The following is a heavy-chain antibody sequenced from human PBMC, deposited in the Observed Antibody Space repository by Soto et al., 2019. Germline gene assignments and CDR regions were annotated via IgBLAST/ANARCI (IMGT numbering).Heavy chain of an antibody. Sequence: QITLKESGPTQVKPTQTLTLTCSFSGFSLNTDGEGVGWVRQPPGEALEWLALSYWDDDERYSPSLKTRLIITKDPSKNQVVLIMTNMDPVDTATYYCAHSRNLITEDAQVGDFDYWGQGTLVTVSS. CDR1: GFSLNTDGEG. J-gene: IGHJ4*02. V-gene: IGHV2-5*02. CDR2: SYWDDDE. CDR3: AHSRNLITEDAQVGDFDY. D-gene: IGHD3-10*01.